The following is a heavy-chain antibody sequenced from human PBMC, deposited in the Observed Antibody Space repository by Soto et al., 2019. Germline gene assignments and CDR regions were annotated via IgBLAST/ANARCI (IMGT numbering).Heavy chain of an antibody. D-gene: IGHD3-3*01. Sequence: SETLSLTCTVSGGSISSGDYYWSWIRQPPGKGLEWIGYIYYSGSTYYNPSLKSRVTISVDTSKNQFSLKLSSVTAADTAVYYCARDSDFWSGDYGMDVWGQGTTVTVSS. CDR1: GGSISSGDYY. J-gene: IGHJ6*02. CDR2: IYYSGST. V-gene: IGHV4-30-4*01. CDR3: ARDSDFWSGDYGMDV.